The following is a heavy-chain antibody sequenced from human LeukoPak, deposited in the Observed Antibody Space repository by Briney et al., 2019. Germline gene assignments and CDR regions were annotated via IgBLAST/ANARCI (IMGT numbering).Heavy chain of an antibody. D-gene: IGHD2-15*01. CDR2: ISYDGGNK. CDR1: GFTFSSYA. J-gene: IGHJ4*02. V-gene: IGHV3-30*04. Sequence: GGSLRLSCAASGFTFSSYAMHWVRQAPGKGLEWVAVISYDGGNKFYADSVRGRFTISRDNSKNTLYLQMNGLRAEDTAVYYSARGWYGYCGGGSCYSIDYWGQGTHVTVSS. CDR3: ARGWYGYCGGGSCYSIDY.